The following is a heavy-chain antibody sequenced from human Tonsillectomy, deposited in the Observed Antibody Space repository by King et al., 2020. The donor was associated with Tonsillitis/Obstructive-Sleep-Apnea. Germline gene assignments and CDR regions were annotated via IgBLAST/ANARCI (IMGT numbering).Heavy chain of an antibody. CDR3: ALDVDTAMVPGAFDS. CDR1: GFSLSTSGVG. D-gene: IGHD5-18*01. J-gene: IGHJ4*02. V-gene: IGHV2-5*02. Sequence: TLKESGPTLVKPTQTLTLTCTFSGFSLSTSGVGVGWIRQPPGKALEWLALIYWDDDKRYSPSLKSRLTITKDTSKNQVVLTMTNMAPVDTATYYCALDVDTAMVPGAFDSWGQGTLVTVSS. CDR2: IYWDDDK.